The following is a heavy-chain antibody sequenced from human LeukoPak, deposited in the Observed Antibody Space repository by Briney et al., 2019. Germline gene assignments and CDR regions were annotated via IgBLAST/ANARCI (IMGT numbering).Heavy chain of an antibody. CDR3: ATASGGVDY. J-gene: IGHJ4*02. V-gene: IGHV3-30*02. Sequence: GGSLRLSCAASGFTFSSYGMHWVRQAPGKGLEWVAFIRNDGSSEFYKDSVKGRFTISRDNSKNTLFLQMNSLRAEDTAVYYCATASGGVDYWGQGTLVTVSS. D-gene: IGHD3-16*01. CDR2: IRNDGSSE. CDR1: GFTFSSYG.